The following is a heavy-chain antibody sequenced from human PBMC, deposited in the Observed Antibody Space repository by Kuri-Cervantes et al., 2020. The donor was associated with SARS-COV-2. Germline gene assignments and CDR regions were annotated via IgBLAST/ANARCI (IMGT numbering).Heavy chain of an antibody. CDR1: GYTFTSYA. Sequence: SVKVSCKASGYTFTSYAISWVRQAPGQGLEWMGGIIPIFGTANYAQKFQGRVTITADESTSTAYMELRSLRSDDTAVYYCARSCLEWLNYYYYYYMDVWGKGTTVTVSS. CDR2: IIPIFGTA. J-gene: IGHJ6*03. D-gene: IGHD3-3*01. V-gene: IGHV1-69*13. CDR3: ARSCLEWLNYYYYYYMDV.